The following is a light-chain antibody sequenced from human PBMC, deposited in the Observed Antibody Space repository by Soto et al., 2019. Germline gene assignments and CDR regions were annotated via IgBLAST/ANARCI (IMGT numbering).Light chain of an antibody. Sequence: EIVLTQSPSTLSSFAGDRVTLSCMASQYINTRLAWYQHRPGQAPRLLIYGASSRATGIPDRFSGSGSGTDFTLTISRLEPEDFAVYYCHQYSSSTKTFGQGTKVDI. V-gene: IGKV3-20*01. CDR2: GAS. CDR1: QYINTR. CDR3: HQYSSSTKT. J-gene: IGKJ1*01.